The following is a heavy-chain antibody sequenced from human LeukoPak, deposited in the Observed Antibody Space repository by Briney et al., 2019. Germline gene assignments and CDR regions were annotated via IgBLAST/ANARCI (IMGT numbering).Heavy chain of an antibody. D-gene: IGHD4-23*01. Sequence: ASETLSLTCTVSGASISSGGHYWSWIRQHPGKGLEWIGYIYYSGSTYFNPSLESRVTISVDTSNNQFSLRLSSVTAADTAVYYCARVIGHDYDGDAFDIWGQGTMVTVSS. J-gene: IGHJ3*02. CDR3: ARVIGHDYDGDAFDI. V-gene: IGHV4-31*03. CDR1: GASISSGGHY. CDR2: IYYSGST.